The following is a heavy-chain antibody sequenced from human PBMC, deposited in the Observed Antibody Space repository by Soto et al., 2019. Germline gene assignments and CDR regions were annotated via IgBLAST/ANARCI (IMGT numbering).Heavy chain of an antibody. CDR2: VYNSGRT. J-gene: IGHJ4*02. D-gene: IGHD6-13*01. CDR1: GGSISSNY. CDR3: ARYRREAVAGYTLDN. Sequence: PSETLSLTCTVSGGSISSNYWTWIRQPPGKGLEWIGYVYNSGRTNYNPSLKSRVTISEDTSQSQFSLKVNSMTAADTAVYYCARYRREAVAGYTLDNWGQGILVTVSS. V-gene: IGHV4-59*01.